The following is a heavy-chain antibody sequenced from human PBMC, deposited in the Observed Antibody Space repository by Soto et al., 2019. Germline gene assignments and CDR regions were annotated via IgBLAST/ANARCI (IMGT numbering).Heavy chain of an antibody. J-gene: IGHJ4*02. V-gene: IGHV3-23*01. D-gene: IGHD1-1*01. CDR3: AKSLSASPNYFFDS. CDR2: ISGSGGST. Sequence: VGSLRLSCAASGFTFSSYAMSWVRQAPGKGLEWVSAISGSGGSTYYADSVKGRFTISRDNSKNTLYLQMNSLRADDTAVYYCAKSLSASPNYFFDSWGQGTLVTVSS. CDR1: GFTFSSYA.